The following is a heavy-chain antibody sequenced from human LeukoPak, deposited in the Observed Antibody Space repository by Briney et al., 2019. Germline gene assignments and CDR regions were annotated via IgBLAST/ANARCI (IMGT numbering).Heavy chain of an antibody. Sequence: PGGSLRLSCAASGFTFSSYGMHWVRQAPGKGLEWVAVISYDGSNKYYADSVKGRFTISRDNSKNTLYLQMNSLRAEDTAVYYCAKALTPLRAYALLSPFDYLSQGNMVTVYS. CDR3: AKALTPLRAYALLSPFDY. CDR1: GFTFSSYG. V-gene: IGHV3-30*18. CDR2: ISYDGSNK. J-gene: IGHJ4*02. D-gene: IGHD5-12*01.